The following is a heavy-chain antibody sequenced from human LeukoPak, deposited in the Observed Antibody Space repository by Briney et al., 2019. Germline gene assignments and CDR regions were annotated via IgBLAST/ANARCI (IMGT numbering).Heavy chain of an antibody. J-gene: IGHJ4*02. D-gene: IGHD6-13*01. Sequence: SETLSLTCTVSGGSISSYYWSWIRQPPGKGLEWIGYIYYSGSTNYNPSLKSRVTISVDTSKNQFSPKLSSVTAADTAVYYCARVAAAGNDYWGQGTLVTVSS. CDR2: IYYSGST. CDR1: GGSISSYY. CDR3: ARVAAAGNDY. V-gene: IGHV4-59*01.